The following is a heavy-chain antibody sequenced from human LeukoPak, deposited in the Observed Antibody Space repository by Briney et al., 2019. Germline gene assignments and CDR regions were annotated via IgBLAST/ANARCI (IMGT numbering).Heavy chain of an antibody. D-gene: IGHD2-8*01. Sequence: GESLKISCKGSGYSFTSYWIGWVRQMPGKGLEWMGIIYPGDSDTRYSPSFQGQVTISADKSISTAYLQWSSLKASDTAMYYRARCTEEAGYYYGMDVWGQGTTVTVSS. V-gene: IGHV5-51*01. CDR2: IYPGDSDT. CDR1: GYSFTSYW. CDR3: ARCTEEAGYYYGMDV. J-gene: IGHJ6*02.